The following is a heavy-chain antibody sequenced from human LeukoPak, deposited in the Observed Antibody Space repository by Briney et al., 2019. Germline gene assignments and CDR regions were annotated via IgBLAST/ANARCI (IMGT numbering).Heavy chain of an antibody. J-gene: IGHJ4*02. CDR2: IYYIGST. Sequence: SETLSLTCTVSGVSISSYDWSWIRQPPGKGLEWIGYIYYIGSTNYNPSLKSRITISVDTSKSHFSLKLSSVTAADTAVYYCVRVVGATGSSDYWGQGTLVTVSS. V-gene: IGHV4-59*01. CDR1: GVSISSYD. D-gene: IGHD1-26*01. CDR3: VRVVGATGSSDY.